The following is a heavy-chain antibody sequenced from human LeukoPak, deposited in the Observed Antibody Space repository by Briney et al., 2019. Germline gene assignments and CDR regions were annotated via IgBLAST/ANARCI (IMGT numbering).Heavy chain of an antibody. Sequence: ASVKVSCKASGYIFTSYVMHWVRQAPGQRLEWMGWINADNGDTEYSEKFQGRVTITRDTSATTAYMELSSLTSDDTAAYYCATRGSGSSGWSFDYWGQGTLVTVSA. CDR3: ATRGSGSSGWSFDY. CDR2: INADNGDT. J-gene: IGHJ4*02. CDR1: GYIFTSYV. V-gene: IGHV1-3*01. D-gene: IGHD6-19*01.